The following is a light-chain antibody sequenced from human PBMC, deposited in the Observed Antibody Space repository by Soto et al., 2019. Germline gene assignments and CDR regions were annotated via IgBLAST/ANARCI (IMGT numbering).Light chain of an antibody. CDR3: QQYAGSTKT. Sequence: VYPQSPCTLSLSQGERSTLSCRATQGVGSTYLAWYQQKPGQAPRLIIYGASNRATGIPERFSGSGSGTDFTLTISRLEPEDFAVYYCQQYAGSTKTFGQGTKVDIK. CDR2: GAS. V-gene: IGKV3-20*01. J-gene: IGKJ1*01. CDR1: QGVGSTY.